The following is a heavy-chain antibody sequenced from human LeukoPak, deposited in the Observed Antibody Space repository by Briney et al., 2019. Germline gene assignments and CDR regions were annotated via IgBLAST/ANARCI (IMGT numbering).Heavy chain of an antibody. D-gene: IGHD3-3*01. V-gene: IGHV3-74*01. CDR3: ARGTYDFWSGYYLDY. CDR1: GFTFSSYW. Sequence: GGSLRLSCAASGFTFSSYWMHWVRQAPGKGLVWVSRINSDGSSTSYADSVKGRFTISRDNAKNTLYLQMNSLRAEDTAVYYCARGTYDFWSGYYLDYWGQGTLVTVSS. J-gene: IGHJ4*02. CDR2: INSDGSST.